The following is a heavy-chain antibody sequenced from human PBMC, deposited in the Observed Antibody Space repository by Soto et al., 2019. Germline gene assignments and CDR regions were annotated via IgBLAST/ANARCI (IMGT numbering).Heavy chain of an antibody. CDR1: GFTFSDYA. CDR2: VAYDGRSK. Sequence: QVQLVESGGGVVQPGRSLRLSCAASGFTFSDYAMHWVRQAPGKGLEWVAVVAYDGRSKYYADSVKGRFTISRDNSRTTVYLQMNSLSDEDTAMYYCARDDILVIPGGSYNYGMDVWGHGTTVTVSS. V-gene: IGHV3-30*04. CDR3: ARDDILVIPGGSYNYGMDV. J-gene: IGHJ6*02. D-gene: IGHD2-2*01.